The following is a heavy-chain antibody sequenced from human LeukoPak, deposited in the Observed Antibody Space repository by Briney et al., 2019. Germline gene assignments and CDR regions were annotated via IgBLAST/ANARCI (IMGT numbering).Heavy chain of an antibody. D-gene: IGHD5-24*01. J-gene: IGHJ6*03. V-gene: IGHV4-34*01. Sequence: PSETLSLTCAVYGGSFSGYYWSWIRQPPGKGLEWIGEINHSGSTNYNPSLKSRVTISVDTSKNQFSLKLSSVTAADTAVYYCARAATSHYHYYYYYYYMDVWGKGTTVTISS. CDR1: GGSFSGYY. CDR2: INHSGST. CDR3: ARAATSHYHYYYYYYYMDV.